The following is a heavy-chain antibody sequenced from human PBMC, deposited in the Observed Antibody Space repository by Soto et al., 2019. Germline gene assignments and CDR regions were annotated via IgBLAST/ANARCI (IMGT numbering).Heavy chain of an antibody. CDR3: AWKREETWSYGAY. J-gene: IGHJ1*01. CDR1: GGSVTDYS. Sequence: QVQLQESGPGRVKPSETLSLTCSVSGGSVTDYSWNWIRQSAGRGLAWIGRSSATGKTQVNPSIHSRVTMSLDTSKNQCAQKLTSLSAADTAVYYCAWKREETWSYGAYGGQGTLVTVSS. V-gene: IGHV4-4*07. D-gene: IGHD1-26*01. CDR2: SSATGKT.